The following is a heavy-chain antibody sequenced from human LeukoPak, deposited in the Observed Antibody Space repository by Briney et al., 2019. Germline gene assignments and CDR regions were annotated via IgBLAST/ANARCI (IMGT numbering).Heavy chain of an antibody. CDR2: IRSKAYGGTT. V-gene: IGHV3-49*04. D-gene: IGHD3-22*01. Sequence: SLRLSCTASGFTFGDYAMSWVRQAPGKGLEWVGFIRSKAYGGTTEYAASVKGRFTISRDDSKSIAYLQMNSLKTEDTAVYYCTRDLHYYDSSGYYRDYYYMDVWGKGTTVTVSS. CDR1: GFTFGDYA. J-gene: IGHJ6*03. CDR3: TRDLHYYDSSGYYRDYYYMDV.